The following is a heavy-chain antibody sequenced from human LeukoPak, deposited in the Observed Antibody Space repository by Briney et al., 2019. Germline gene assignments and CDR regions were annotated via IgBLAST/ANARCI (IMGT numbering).Heavy chain of an antibody. Sequence: SETLSLTCTVSGGSISSGGYYWSWIRQPPGKALAWIGYIYHSGSTYYNPSLKSRVTISVDRSKNQFSLKLSSVTAADTAVYYCARVDYDSTFSWFDPWGQGTLVTVSS. J-gene: IGHJ5*02. CDR3: ARVDYDSTFSWFDP. CDR1: GGSISSGGYY. CDR2: IYHSGST. V-gene: IGHV4-30-2*01. D-gene: IGHD3-22*01.